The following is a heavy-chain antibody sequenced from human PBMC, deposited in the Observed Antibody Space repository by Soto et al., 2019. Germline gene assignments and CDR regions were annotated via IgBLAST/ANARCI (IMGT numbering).Heavy chain of an antibody. CDR1: GFTSSNYA. CDR2: ISADGLNQ. CDR3: ATKQHMNFDY. D-gene: IGHD6-13*01. J-gene: IGHJ4*02. V-gene: IGHV3-30*03. Sequence: QVQVVESGGGVVQPGRSLRLSCAASGFTSSNYAMHWVRLAPGKGLEWVAVISADGLNQYYADPVKGRFTISRDNSENTVYLQMYSLKTDDTAMYYCATKQHMNFDYWGQGTLVTVSS.